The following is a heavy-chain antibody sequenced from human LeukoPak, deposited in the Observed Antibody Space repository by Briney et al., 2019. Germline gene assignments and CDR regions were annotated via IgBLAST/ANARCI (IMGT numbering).Heavy chain of an antibody. D-gene: IGHD6-19*01. J-gene: IGHJ4*02. CDR3: LKDEPGSGWYN. V-gene: IGHV3-23*01. CDR1: AFTFSNYV. Sequence: PGGSLRLSCAASAFTFSNYVMSWVRQAPGKGLEWVSAIGGSGGATYYADSVKGRFTISRDNSKNTLYLQMNSLRAEDAAVYYCLKDEPGSGWYNWGQGTLVTVSS. CDR2: IGGSGGAT.